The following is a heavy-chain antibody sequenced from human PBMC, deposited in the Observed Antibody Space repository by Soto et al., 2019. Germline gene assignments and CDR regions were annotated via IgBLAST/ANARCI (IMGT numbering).Heavy chain of an antibody. CDR3: ARDEDGYNYFDY. D-gene: IGHD5-12*01. Sequence: ASVKVSCKASGYTFTSYGISWVRQAPGQGLEWMGWISAYNGNTNYAQKLQGRVTMTADTSTSTAYMELRSLRSDDTAVYYCARDEDGYNYFDYWGQGTLVTVSS. J-gene: IGHJ4*02. CDR2: ISAYNGNT. V-gene: IGHV1-18*04. CDR1: GYTFTSYG.